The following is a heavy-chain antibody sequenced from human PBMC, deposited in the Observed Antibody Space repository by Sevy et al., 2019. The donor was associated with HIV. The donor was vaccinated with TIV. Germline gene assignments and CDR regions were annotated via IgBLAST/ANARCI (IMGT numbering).Heavy chain of an antibody. J-gene: IGHJ6*03. Sequence: ASVKVSCKASGYTFTSYGISWVRRAPGQGLEWMGWISAYNGNTNYAQKLQGRVTMTTDTSTSTAYMELRSLRSDDTAVYYCARESVVATIGAYYYYYYMDVWGKGTTVTVSS. CDR3: ARESVVATIGAYYYYYYMDV. V-gene: IGHV1-18*04. CDR1: GYTFTSYG. D-gene: IGHD5-12*01. CDR2: ISAYNGNT.